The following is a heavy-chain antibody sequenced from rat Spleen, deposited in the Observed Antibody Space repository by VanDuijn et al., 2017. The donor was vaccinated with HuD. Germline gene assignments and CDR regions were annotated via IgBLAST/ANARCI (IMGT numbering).Heavy chain of an antibody. J-gene: IGHJ2*01. CDR1: GFTYSNYV. CDR2: ISTGGLNT. D-gene: IGHD1-10*01. V-gene: IGHV5-25*01. CDR3: ARHGTTTGYFDY. Sequence: EVQLVESGGGLVQPGRSLKLSCAASGFTYSNYVMAWVRQAPTKGLEWVASISTGGLNTYYRDSVKGRFTISRDNAKSTLYLQMDSLRSEDTATYYCARHGTTTGYFDYWGQGVMVTVSS.